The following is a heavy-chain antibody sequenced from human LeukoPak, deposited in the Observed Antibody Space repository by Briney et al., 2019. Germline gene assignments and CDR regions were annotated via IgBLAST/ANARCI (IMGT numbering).Heavy chain of an antibody. J-gene: IGHJ5*02. Sequence: PSQTLSLTCTVSGGSISSGSYYWSWIRQPAGKGLEWIVRIYTSGSTNYNPSLKSRVTISVYTSKNQFSLKLSSVTAADTAVYYCARAKYSSGWYNWFDPWGQGTLVTVSS. CDR2: IYTSGST. CDR3: ARAKYSSGWYNWFDP. D-gene: IGHD6-19*01. CDR1: GGSISSGSYY. V-gene: IGHV4-61*02.